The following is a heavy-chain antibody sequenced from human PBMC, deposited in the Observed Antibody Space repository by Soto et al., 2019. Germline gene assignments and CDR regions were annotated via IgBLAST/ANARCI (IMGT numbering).Heavy chain of an antibody. CDR3: TRDSAGYQYNWFDP. V-gene: IGHV3-49*03. D-gene: IGHD3-9*01. J-gene: IGHJ5*02. Sequence: PGGSLRLSCTASGFTFGDYAMSWFRQAPGKGLEWVGFIRSKAYGGTTEYAASVKGRFTISRDDSKSIAYLQMNSLKTEDTAVYYCTRDSAGYQYNWFDPWGQGTLVTSPQ. CDR2: IRSKAYGGTT. CDR1: GFTFGDYA.